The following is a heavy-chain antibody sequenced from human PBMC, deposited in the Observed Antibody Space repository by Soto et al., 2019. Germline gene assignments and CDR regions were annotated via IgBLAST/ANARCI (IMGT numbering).Heavy chain of an antibody. CDR2: INPNSGGT. D-gene: IGHD3-3*01. Sequence: ASVKVSCKASGYTFTGYYMHWVRQAPGQGLEWMGWINPNSGGTNYAQKFQGWVTISVDTSKNQFSLKLSSVTAADTAVYYCARLKVIARTIFGVVINYGMDVWGQGTTVTVSS. CDR3: ARLKVIARTIFGVVINYGMDV. V-gene: IGHV1-2*04. J-gene: IGHJ6*02. CDR1: GYTFTGYY.